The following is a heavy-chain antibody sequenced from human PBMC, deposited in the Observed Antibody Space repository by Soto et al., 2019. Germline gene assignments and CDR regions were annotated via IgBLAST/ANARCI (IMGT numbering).Heavy chain of an antibody. CDR1: GFTFSSYA. CDR3: ARAFSPYSSGYFPGS. D-gene: IGHD3-22*01. V-gene: IGHV3-30-3*01. J-gene: IGHJ5*02. Sequence: GGSLRLSCAASGFTFSSYAMHWVRQAPGKGLEWVAVISYDGSNKYYADSVKGRFTISRDNSKNTLYLQMNSLRAEDTAVYYSARAFSPYSSGYFPGSWGQGTLVTVSS. CDR2: ISYDGSNK.